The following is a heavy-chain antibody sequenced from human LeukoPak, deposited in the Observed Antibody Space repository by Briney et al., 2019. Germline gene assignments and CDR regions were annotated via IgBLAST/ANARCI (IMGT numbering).Heavy chain of an antibody. CDR1: GGSISSGDYY. V-gene: IGHV4-61*08. D-gene: IGHD1-1*01. CDR3: ARGINQLALWYFDL. Sequence: SETLSLNCTVSGGSISSGDYYWSWIRQPPGKGLEWIGYIYYSGSTNYNPSLKSRVTISVDTSKNQFSLKLSSVTAADTAVYYCARGINQLALWYFDLWGRGTLVTVSS. J-gene: IGHJ2*01. CDR2: IYYSGST.